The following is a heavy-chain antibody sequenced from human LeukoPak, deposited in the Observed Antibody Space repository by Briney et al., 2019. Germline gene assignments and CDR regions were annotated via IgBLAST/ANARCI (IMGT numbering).Heavy chain of an antibody. CDR2: INHSGST. CDR1: VGSFSGYY. Sequence: SETLSLTCAVYVGSFSGYYWSWIRRPPGKGLEWIGEINHSGSTNYNPSLKSRVTISVGTSKNQFSLKLNSVTAADTAVYYCARGRYFDLWGRGTLVTVSS. CDR3: ARGRYFDL. V-gene: IGHV4-34*01. J-gene: IGHJ2*01.